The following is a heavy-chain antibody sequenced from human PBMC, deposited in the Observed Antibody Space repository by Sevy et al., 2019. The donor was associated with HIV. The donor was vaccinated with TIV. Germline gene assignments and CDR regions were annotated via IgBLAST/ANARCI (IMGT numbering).Heavy chain of an antibody. CDR1: GFTFSDYY. CDR3: ARAQQWREHYFDY. D-gene: IGHD6-19*01. V-gene: IGHV3-11*01. CDR2: ISSSGSTI. J-gene: IGHJ4*02. Sequence: GGSLRLSCAASGFTFSDYYMSWIRQAPGKGLEWVSYISSSGSTIYYADSVKGRFTISRDNAKNSLYLQMNILRAEDTAVYYCARAQQWREHYFDYWGQGTLVTVSS.